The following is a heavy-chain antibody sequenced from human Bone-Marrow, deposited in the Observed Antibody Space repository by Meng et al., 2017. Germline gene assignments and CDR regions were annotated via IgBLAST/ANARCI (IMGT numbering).Heavy chain of an antibody. CDR2: INHSGST. D-gene: IGHD4-17*01. V-gene: IGHV4-34*01. CDR1: GGSFSGYY. J-gene: IGHJ2*01. Sequence: QVQVQQWGAGLLKPSETLSLTCAGYGGSFSGYYWSWIRQPPGKGLEWIGEINHSGSTNYNPSLKSRVTISVDTSKNQFSLKLSSVTAADTAVYYCARGRVTTVTTPNWYFDLWGRGTLVTVSS. CDR3: ARGRVTTVTTPNWYFDL.